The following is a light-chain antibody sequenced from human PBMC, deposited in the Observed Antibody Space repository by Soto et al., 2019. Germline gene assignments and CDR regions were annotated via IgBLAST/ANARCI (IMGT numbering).Light chain of an antibody. Sequence: QSALTQPASVSGSPGQSITISCTGTSSDVGGYNYVSWYQQHPGIAPKLMIYDVSNRPSGLSNRFSGSKSGNTASLTISGLQAEDEADYYCSSYTGSSTYVFGTGTKLTVL. V-gene: IGLV2-14*01. J-gene: IGLJ1*01. CDR2: DVS. CDR1: SSDVGGYNY. CDR3: SSYTGSSTYV.